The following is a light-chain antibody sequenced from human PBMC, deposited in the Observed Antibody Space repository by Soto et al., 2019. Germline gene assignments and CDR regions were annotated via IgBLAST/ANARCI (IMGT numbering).Light chain of an antibody. CDR2: DVS. J-gene: IGLJ1*01. Sequence: QSALTQPASVSGSPGQSITISCTGTSSDVGGNKYVSWYQHYPGKAPKLMICDVSNRPSGVSNRFSGSKSGNTASLTISGLQAEDEADYYCSAFTVTPYVFGTGSMVTV. V-gene: IGLV2-14*03. CDR1: SSDVGGNKY. CDR3: SAFTVTPYV.